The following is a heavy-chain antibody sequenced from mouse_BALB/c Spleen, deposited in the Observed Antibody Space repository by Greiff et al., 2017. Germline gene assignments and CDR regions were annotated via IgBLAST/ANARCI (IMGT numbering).Heavy chain of an antibody. CDR3: ARSGWEKYYFDY. CDR2: ISSGSSTI. J-gene: IGHJ2*01. V-gene: IGHV5-17*02. D-gene: IGHD1-1*02. CDR1: GFTFSSFG. Sequence: VQLKESGGGLVQPGGSRKLSCAASGFTFSSFGMHWVRQAPEKGLEWVAYISSGSSTIYYADTVKGRFTISRDNPKNTLFLQMTSLRSEDTAMYYCARSGWEKYYFDYWGQGTTLTVSS.